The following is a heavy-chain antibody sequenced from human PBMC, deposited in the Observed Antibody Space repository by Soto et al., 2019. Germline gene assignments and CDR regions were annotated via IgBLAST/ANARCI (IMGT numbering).Heavy chain of an antibody. V-gene: IGHV3-9*01. CDR2: ISWNSGSI. CDR1: GFTFDDYA. Sequence: DVQLVESGGGLVQPGRSLRLSCAASGFTFDDYAMHWVRQAPGKGLEWVSGISWNSGSIGYADSVKGRFTISRDNAKNSLYLQMNSLRAEDTALYYCAKDPRYDFWSGFDYWGQGTLVTVSS. J-gene: IGHJ4*02. CDR3: AKDPRYDFWSGFDY. D-gene: IGHD3-3*01.